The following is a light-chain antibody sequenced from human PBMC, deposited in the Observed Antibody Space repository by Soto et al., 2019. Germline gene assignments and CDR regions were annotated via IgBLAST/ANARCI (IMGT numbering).Light chain of an antibody. Sequence: EIVMTQSPATLSVSPGERVTLSCRASQSVSSNLAWYQQKPGQSPRLLIYGASSRATGIPDRFSGSGSGTDFTLTISRLEPEDFAVYYCQQYGSSPPRTFGQGTKVDIK. CDR2: GAS. V-gene: IGKV3-20*01. CDR3: QQYGSSPPRT. CDR1: QSVSSN. J-gene: IGKJ1*01.